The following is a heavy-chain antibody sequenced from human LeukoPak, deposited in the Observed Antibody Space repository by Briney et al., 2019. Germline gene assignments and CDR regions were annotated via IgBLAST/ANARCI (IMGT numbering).Heavy chain of an antibody. Sequence: GGSLRLSSAASGFTFSSYAMSWVRQAPGKGLEWVSAISGSGGSTYYADSVKGRFTISRDNSKNTLYLQMNSLRAEDTAVYYCAKGVNSYGLEIAFDIWGQGTMVTVSS. V-gene: IGHV3-23*01. CDR2: ISGSGGST. D-gene: IGHD5-18*01. CDR3: AKGVNSYGLEIAFDI. J-gene: IGHJ3*02. CDR1: GFTFSSYA.